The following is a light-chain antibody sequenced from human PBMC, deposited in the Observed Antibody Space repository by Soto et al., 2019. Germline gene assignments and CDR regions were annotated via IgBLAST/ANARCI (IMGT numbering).Light chain of an antibody. V-gene: IGKV1-39*01. Sequence: DIQMTQSPSSLSASVGDRVTITCRASQTINRYLNWYQQKPGRAPKLLIYTASSFQSGVPSRFRGSGSGTDFTLTIDSLQPDDFATYYCQQSHSTPWTFGQGTKVDIK. J-gene: IGKJ1*01. CDR2: TAS. CDR3: QQSHSTPWT. CDR1: QTINRY.